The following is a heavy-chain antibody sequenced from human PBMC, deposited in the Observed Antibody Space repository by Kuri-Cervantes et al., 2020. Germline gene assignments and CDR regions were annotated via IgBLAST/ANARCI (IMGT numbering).Heavy chain of an antibody. Sequence: SETLSLTCAVYGGSFSDYYWSWIRQPPGKGLEWIGEINHSGSTNYNPSLKSRVTASVDTSKNQFSLKLSSVTAADTAVYYCARDNYGSLDFWGQGTLVTVSS. V-gene: IGHV4-34*01. D-gene: IGHD3-10*01. J-gene: IGHJ3*01. CDR2: INHSGST. CDR1: GGSFSDYY. CDR3: ARDNYGSLDF.